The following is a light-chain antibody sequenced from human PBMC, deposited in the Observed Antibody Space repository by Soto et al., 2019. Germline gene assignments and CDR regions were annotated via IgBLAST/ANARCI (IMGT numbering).Light chain of an antibody. V-gene: IGKV1-5*03. CDR2: KAS. CDR1: QSISSW. J-gene: IGKJ1*01. CDR3: QQYNSYS. Sequence: DIQMTQSPSTLSASVGDRVTITCRASQSISSWLAWYQQKPGKAPKVLISKASSLESGVPSRFSGSGSGTEFTLTISSLQPDDFATYYCQQYNSYSFGQGTKVDIK.